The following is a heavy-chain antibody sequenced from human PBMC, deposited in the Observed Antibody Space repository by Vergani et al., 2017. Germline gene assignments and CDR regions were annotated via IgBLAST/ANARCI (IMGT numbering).Heavy chain of an antibody. Sequence: VKLEESGGGVVQPGRSLRLSCSASGFSFNSYWMHWVRQVPGKGLLWVSRIKSDGSITAYADSVKGRFTISRDNAQNTLYLQMNSLRAEDTAVYYCARFAARDWYFDLWGRGTLVTVSS. CDR2: IKSDGSIT. D-gene: IGHD6-6*01. CDR3: ARFAARDWYFDL. CDR1: GFSFNSYW. J-gene: IGHJ2*01. V-gene: IGHV3-74*02.